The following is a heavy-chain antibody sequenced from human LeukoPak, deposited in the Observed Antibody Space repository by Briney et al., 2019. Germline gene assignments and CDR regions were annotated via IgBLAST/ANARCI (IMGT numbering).Heavy chain of an antibody. J-gene: IGHJ5*02. D-gene: IGHD3-9*01. CDR3: ARGRNYDILTGYYDP. CDR2: INPNSGGT. CDR1: GYTFTGYY. Sequence: ASVKVSCKASGYTFTGYYMHWVRQAPGQGLEWMGWINPNSGGTNCAQKFQGWVTMTRDTSISTAYMELSRLRSDDTAVYYCARGRNYDILTGYYDPWGQGTLVTVSS. V-gene: IGHV1-2*04.